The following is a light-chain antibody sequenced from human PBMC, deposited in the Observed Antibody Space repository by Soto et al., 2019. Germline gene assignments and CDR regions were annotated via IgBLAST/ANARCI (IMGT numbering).Light chain of an antibody. V-gene: IGKV3-11*01. Sequence: EIVLRHSPATLSLYQGVCTPLSCRARPRVRSYLAWYPQNPGQAPRRLIYDASNRATGIPARFSGSGSGTDFTLTISSLEAEDFAVYYCQQRRNWPLTFGGGTKVDIK. CDR3: QQRRNWPLT. J-gene: IGKJ4*01. CDR1: PRVRSY. CDR2: DAS.